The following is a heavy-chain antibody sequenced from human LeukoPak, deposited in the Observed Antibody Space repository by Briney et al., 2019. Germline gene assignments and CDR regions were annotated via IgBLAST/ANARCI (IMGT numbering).Heavy chain of an antibody. D-gene: IGHD6-13*01. CDR1: GGSISSYY. J-gene: IGHJ4*02. CDR3: ARTPTYSSSWIFDY. CDR2: IYYSGST. Sequence: PSETLSLTCTVSGGSISSYYWSWIRQPPGKGLEWIGYIYYSGSTNYNPSLKSRVTISVGTSKNQFSLKLSSVTAADTAVYYCARTPTYSSSWIFDYWGQGTLVTVSS. V-gene: IGHV4-59*01.